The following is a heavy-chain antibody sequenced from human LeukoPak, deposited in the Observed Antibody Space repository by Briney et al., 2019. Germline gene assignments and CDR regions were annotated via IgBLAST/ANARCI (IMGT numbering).Heavy chain of an antibody. V-gene: IGHV3-30-3*01. Sequence: GALRLSCAASGFTFSSYAMHWVRQAPGKGLEWVAVISYDGSNKYYADSVKGRFTISRDNSKNTLYLQMNSLGAEDTAVYYCARDPTYWDQGTLVTVSS. CDR2: ISYDGSNK. J-gene: IGHJ4*02. CDR1: GFTFSSYA. CDR3: ARDPTY.